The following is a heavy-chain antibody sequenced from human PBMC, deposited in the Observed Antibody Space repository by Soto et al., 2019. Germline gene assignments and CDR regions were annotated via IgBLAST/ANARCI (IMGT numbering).Heavy chain of an antibody. CDR2: MSLDGNSR. CDR1: GFAVSSYS. CDR3: AGALENPYFYYGLNV. Sequence: QVQLVESGGGVVQPGTSLRLSCAASGFAVSSYSVHWVRQAPGKGLEWVAAMSLDGNSRYFADSVKGRFTISRDTSKNTLYLQMNSLRVEDTATYYCAGALENPYFYYGLNVWGQGTTVTVSS. V-gene: IGHV3-30-3*01. D-gene: IGHD1-1*01. J-gene: IGHJ6*02.